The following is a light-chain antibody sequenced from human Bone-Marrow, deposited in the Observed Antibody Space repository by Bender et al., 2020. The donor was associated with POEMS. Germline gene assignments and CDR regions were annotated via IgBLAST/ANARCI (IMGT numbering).Light chain of an antibody. V-gene: IGLV2-23*02. CDR2: EVN. CDR1: SNDVGRYNL. Sequence: QSALTQPASVSASPGQSITIYCTGTSNDVGRYNLVSWFQQHPGKVPKLMISEVNKRPSGVSNRFSGSKSGNTASLTISGLLPEDEADYFCCSYAGSNIFLVFGGGTKLTVL. CDR3: CSYAGSNIFLV. J-gene: IGLJ2*01.